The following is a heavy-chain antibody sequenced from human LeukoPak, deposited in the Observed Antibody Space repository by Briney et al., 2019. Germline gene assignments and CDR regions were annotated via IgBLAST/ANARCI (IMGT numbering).Heavy chain of an antibody. CDR1: GGSISSSSYY. D-gene: IGHD2-8*01. V-gene: IGHV4-39*01. Sequence: SETLSLTCTVSGGSISSSSYYWGWIRQPPGKGLEWIGSIHYSGSTYYNPSLKSRVTISVDTSKNQFSLKLSSVTAADTAVYYCASVSDWFDPWGQGTLVTVSS. CDR2: IHYSGST. J-gene: IGHJ5*02. CDR3: ASVSDWFDP.